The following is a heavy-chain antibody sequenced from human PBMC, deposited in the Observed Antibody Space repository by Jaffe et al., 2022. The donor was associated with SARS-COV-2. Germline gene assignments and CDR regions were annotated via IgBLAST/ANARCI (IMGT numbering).Heavy chain of an antibody. Sequence: EVQLVESGGGLVQPGGSLRLTCSASGFTFSSCAMHWVRQAPGKGLEYVSGISSNGVNTYYADSVKGRFTVSRDNSKNTLYLQMSSLRGDETAVYYCVKGQGSTIAARPRAYFDCWGQGTLVTVSS. J-gene: IGHJ4*02. CDR2: ISSNGVNT. V-gene: IGHV3-64D*09. D-gene: IGHD6-6*01. CDR1: GFTFSSCA. CDR3: VKGQGSTIAARPRAYFDC.